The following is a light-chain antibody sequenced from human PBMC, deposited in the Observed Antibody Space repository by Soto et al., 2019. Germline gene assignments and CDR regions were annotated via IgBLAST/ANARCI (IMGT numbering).Light chain of an antibody. CDR1: QSVNSY. CDR3: QQYGSSGT. J-gene: IGKJ1*01. CDR2: GAS. V-gene: IGKV3-20*01. Sequence: EIVLTQSPATLSLSPGERATLSCRASQSVNSYLAWYQQKPGQAPRLLIYGASNRATGIPDRFSGSGSVTDFTLTISRLEPEDFAVYYCQQYGSSGTFGQGTKVDIK.